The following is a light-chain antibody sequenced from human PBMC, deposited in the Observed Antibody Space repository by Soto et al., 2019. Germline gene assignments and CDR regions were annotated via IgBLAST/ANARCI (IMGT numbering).Light chain of an antibody. CDR1: QSVSSSY. J-gene: IGKJ4*01. Sequence: IVLTQSPGTLSFSPGERVTLSCRASQSVSSSYLAWYQQKPGQAPGLLIYGASRRASGIPDRFSGSGSGTDFTLTISRLEPEDFAMYYCQQYGSSPLTFGGGTNVDIK. CDR2: GAS. V-gene: IGKV3-20*01. CDR3: QQYGSSPLT.